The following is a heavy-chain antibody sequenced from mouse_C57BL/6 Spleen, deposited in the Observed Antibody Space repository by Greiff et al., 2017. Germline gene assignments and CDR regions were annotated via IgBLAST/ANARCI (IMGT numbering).Heavy chain of an antibody. CDR3: TRLVTGAWFAY. J-gene: IGHJ3*01. CDR2: IDPETGGT. Sequence: VQLQQSGAELVRPGASVTLSCKASGYTFTDYEMHWVKQTPVHGLEWIGAIDPETGGTAYNQKFKGKAILTADKSSSTAYMELRSLTSEDSAVYYCTRLVTGAWFAYWGQGTLVTVSA. V-gene: IGHV1-15*01. CDR1: GYTFTDYE. D-gene: IGHD2-2*01.